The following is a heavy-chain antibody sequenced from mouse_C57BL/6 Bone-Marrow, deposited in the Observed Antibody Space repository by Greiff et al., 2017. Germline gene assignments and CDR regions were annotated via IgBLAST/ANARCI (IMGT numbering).Heavy chain of an antibody. CDR3: VRHHQGAMDY. J-gene: IGHJ4*01. CDR2: IRSKSNNYAT. V-gene: IGHV10-1*01. CDR1: GFSFNTYA. Sequence: EVKLMESGGGLVQPKGSLKLSCAASGFSFNTYAMNWVRQAPGKGLEWVARIRSKSNNYATYYADSVKDRFTISRDDSESMLYLQMNNLKTEDTAMYYCVRHHQGAMDYWGQGTSVTVSS.